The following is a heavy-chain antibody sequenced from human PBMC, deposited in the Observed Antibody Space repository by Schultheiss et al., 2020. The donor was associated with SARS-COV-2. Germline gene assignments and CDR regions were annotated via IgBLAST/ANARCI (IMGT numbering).Heavy chain of an antibody. Sequence: SETLSLTCAVSGGSISRGDCSWSWIRQPPGKGLEWIGYISHIGSTYYNPSLKSRVTISVDTSKNQFSLKLSSVTAADTAVYYCAKADYSSGWYYYYGMDVWGQGTTVTVSS. V-gene: IGHV4-30-2*05. CDR3: AKADYSSGWYYYYGMDV. CDR1: GGSISRGDCS. J-gene: IGHJ6*02. D-gene: IGHD6-19*01. CDR2: ISHIGST.